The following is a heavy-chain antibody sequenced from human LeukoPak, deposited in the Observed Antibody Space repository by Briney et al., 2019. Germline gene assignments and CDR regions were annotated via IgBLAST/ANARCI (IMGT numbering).Heavy chain of an antibody. V-gene: IGHV1-69*01. J-gene: IGHJ6*04. CDR2: IIPIFGTA. Sequence: SVKVSCKASGGTFSSYAISWVRQAPGQGPEWMGGIIPIFGTANYAQKFQGRVTITADESTSTAYMELSSLRSEDTAVYYCARAGGITMVRRVPYYYYYYGMDVWGKGTTVTVSS. CDR1: GGTFSSYA. CDR3: ARAGGITMVRRVPYYYYYYGMDV. D-gene: IGHD3-10*01.